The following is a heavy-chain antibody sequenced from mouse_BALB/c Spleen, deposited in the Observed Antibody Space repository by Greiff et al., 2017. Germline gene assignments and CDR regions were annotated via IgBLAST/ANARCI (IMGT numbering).Heavy chain of an antibody. CDR2: ISYSGST. CDR1: GYSITSDYA. J-gene: IGHJ2*01. Sequence: EVQLQESGPGLVKPSQSLSLSCTVTGYSITSDYAWNWIRQFPGNNLEWMGFISYSGSTSYNPSLKSRISITRDTSKNQFFLQLNSVTTEDTATYDGARSIYYGNYYLDYWGQGTTLTVSS. V-gene: IGHV3-2*02. CDR3: ARSIYYGNYYLDY. D-gene: IGHD2-1*01.